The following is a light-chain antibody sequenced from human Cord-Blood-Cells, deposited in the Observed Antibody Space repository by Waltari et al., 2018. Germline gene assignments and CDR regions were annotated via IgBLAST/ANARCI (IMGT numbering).Light chain of an antibody. CDR1: SSDGGSYNL. CDR3: CSYAGSSDV. Sequence: QSALTQPASVSGSPGQSITISCTGTSSDGGSYNLFSWYQQHPGKAPKLMIYEGSKRPSGVSNRFSGSKSGNTASLTISGLQAEDEADYYCCSYAGSSDVFGGGTKLTVL. V-gene: IGLV2-23*01. J-gene: IGLJ3*02. CDR2: EGS.